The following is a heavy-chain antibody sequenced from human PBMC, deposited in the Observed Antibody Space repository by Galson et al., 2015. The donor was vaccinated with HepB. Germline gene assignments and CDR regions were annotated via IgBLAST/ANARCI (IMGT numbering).Heavy chain of an antibody. Sequence: SLRLSCAASGFTFNNYFMSWVRQAPGKGLEWVANINQYGSEKFYVDSVKGRFTISRDNAENSLYLQMNSLRAEDTAVYYCARVPVKYYYDSGTYQDYWGQGTLVTVSS. CDR3: ARVPVKYYYDSGTYQDY. J-gene: IGHJ4*02. V-gene: IGHV3-7*05. CDR1: GFTFNNYF. D-gene: IGHD3-22*01. CDR2: INQYGSEK.